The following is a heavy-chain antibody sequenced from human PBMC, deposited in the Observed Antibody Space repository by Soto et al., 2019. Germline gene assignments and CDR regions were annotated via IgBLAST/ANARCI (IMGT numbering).Heavy chain of an antibody. D-gene: IGHD1-20*01. Sequence: QVQLMQSGAEVKKPGASVKISCKASGYTFTSNYLHWVRQAPGQGPEWMGIIDPSTGTTDYSQRFRGRVTMTRDTSTTTVYMQLGSLKSDDMAVYYCARASITTYFDLWGLGTLVTVSS. J-gene: IGHJ4*02. V-gene: IGHV1-46*01. CDR1: GYTFTSNY. CDR2: IDPSTGTT. CDR3: ARASITTYFDL.